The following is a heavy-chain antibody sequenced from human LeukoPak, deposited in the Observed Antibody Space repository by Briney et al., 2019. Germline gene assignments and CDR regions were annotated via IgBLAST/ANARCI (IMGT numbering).Heavy chain of an antibody. CDR2: IIPIFGTA. V-gene: IGHV1-69*13. D-gene: IGHD6-6*01. Sequence: GASVKVSCKASGGTFSSYAISWVRQAPGQGLEWMGGIIPIFGTANYAQKFQGRVTITADESTSTAYIELSSLRSEDTAVYYCARGGVAARTFDYWGQGTLVTVSS. J-gene: IGHJ4*02. CDR1: GGTFSSYA. CDR3: ARGGVAARTFDY.